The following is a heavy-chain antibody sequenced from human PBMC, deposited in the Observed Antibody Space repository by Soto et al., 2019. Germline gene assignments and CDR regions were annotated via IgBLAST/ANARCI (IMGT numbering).Heavy chain of an antibody. CDR3: ARLEKWYYNYYGLDV. Sequence: GESLKISCQGSGYSFTTYWISWVRQMPGTGLEWMGKIDPADSSTNYSPSFQGHITISVDRSINTAHLQFSSLKAADTAVYYCARLEKWYYNYYGLDVWGQGTMVTVSS. CDR2: IDPADSST. V-gene: IGHV5-10-1*01. J-gene: IGHJ6*02. D-gene: IGHD1-26*01. CDR1: GYSFTTYW.